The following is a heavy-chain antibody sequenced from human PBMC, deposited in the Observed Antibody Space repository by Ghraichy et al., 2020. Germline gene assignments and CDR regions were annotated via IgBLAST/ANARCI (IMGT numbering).Heavy chain of an antibody. CDR2: ISSSSSYI. V-gene: IGHV3-21*01. CDR3: ARDPVVGATHFDY. J-gene: IGHJ4*02. D-gene: IGHD1-26*01. Sequence: GGSLRLSCAASGFTFSSYSMNWVRQAPGKGLEWVSSISSSSSYIYYADSVKGRFTISRDNAKNSLYLQMNSLRAEDTAVYYCARDPVVGATHFDYWGQGTLVTVSS. CDR1: GFTFSSYS.